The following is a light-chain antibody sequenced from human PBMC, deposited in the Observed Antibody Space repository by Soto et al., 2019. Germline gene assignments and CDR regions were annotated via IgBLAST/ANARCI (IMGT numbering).Light chain of an antibody. V-gene: IGKV3-20*01. CDR3: QQDDDWPET. J-gene: IGKJ1*01. CDR2: GAS. Sequence: IVLTQSPGTLSLSPGERATLSCRASQSVSSSYLAWYQQKPGQAPRLLIYGASSRATGIPDRVSGSGSGTEFTLTISSLQSEDVAVYYCQQDDDWPETFGQGTKVDIK. CDR1: QSVSSSY.